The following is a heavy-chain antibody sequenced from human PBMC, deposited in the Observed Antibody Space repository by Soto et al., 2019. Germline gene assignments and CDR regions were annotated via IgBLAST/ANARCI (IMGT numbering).Heavy chain of an antibody. CDR3: TTADSAKAQYVYGDPGY. Sequence: SVSNAWMNWVRQAPGKGLEWVGRIKSKTDGGTTDYAAPVKGRFTISRDDSKNTLYLQMNSLKTEDTAVYYCTTADSAKAQYVYGDPGYWGQGTLVTVSS. CDR2: IKSKTDGGTT. J-gene: IGHJ4*02. D-gene: IGHD4-17*01. V-gene: IGHV3-15*07. CDR1: SVSNAW.